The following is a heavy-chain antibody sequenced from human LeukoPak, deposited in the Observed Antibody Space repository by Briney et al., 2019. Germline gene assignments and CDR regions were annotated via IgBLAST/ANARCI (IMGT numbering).Heavy chain of an antibody. V-gene: IGHV4-59*01. J-gene: IGHJ4*02. CDR2: IYYSGST. D-gene: IGHD4-11*01. CDR1: GGSISSYY. Sequence: PSETLSLTCTVSGGSISSYYWSWIRQPPGKGLEWIGYIYYSGSTNYNPSLKSRVTISVDTSKNQFSLKLSSVTAADTAVYYCASVDYQYYFDYWGQGTLVTVSS. CDR3: ASVDYQYYFDY.